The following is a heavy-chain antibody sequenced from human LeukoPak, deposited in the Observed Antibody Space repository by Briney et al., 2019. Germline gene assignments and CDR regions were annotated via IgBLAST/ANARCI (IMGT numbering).Heavy chain of an antibody. J-gene: IGHJ6*03. CDR1: GFTFSSYS. CDR2: ISGSSSYI. V-gene: IGHV3-21*01. Sequence: GGSLRLSCAASGFTFSSYSMNWVRQAPGKGLEWVSSISGSSSYIYYADSVKGRFTISRDNAKNSLYLQMNRLRAEDTGVYYWAREGLIFGVFHYMDDCGKGTTFSVSS. D-gene: IGHD3-3*01. CDR3: AREGLIFGVFHYMDD.